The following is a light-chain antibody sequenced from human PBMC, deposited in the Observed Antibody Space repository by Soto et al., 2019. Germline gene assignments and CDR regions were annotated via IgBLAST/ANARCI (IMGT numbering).Light chain of an antibody. CDR1: QSISSW. V-gene: IGKV1-5*01. J-gene: IGKJ2*01. Sequence: DIQMTQSPSTLSASVGDRVTITCRASQSISSWLAWYQQKPGKAPKLLIYDASSLESGVPSRFSGSGSGTEFTLTISSLKPDDFATYSCQQYNSYSNTFGQGNKLEIK. CDR3: QQYNSYSNT. CDR2: DAS.